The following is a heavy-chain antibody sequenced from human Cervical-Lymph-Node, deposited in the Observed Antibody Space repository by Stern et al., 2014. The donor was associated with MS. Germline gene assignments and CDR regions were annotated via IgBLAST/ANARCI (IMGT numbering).Heavy chain of an antibody. V-gene: IGHV2-5*02. CDR3: AHNRGAFDI. CDR2: IYWDDDK. J-gene: IGHJ3*02. CDR1: GFSISPSGVG. Sequence: QITLQESGPTLVKPTQTLTLTCTLSGFSISPSGVGVGWIRQPPGKALEWLALIYWDDDKRYSPSLKSRLTITKDTSKNQVVLIMTNMDPVDTATYYCAHNRGAFDIWGQGTMVTVSS.